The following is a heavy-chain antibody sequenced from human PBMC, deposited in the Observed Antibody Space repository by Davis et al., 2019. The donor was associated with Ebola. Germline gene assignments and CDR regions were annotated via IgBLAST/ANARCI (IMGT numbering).Heavy chain of an antibody. J-gene: IGHJ6*02. CDR1: GGTFSSDG. V-gene: IGHV1-69*04. CDR2: IIPIVGIA. Sequence: AASVTVSCKASGGTFSSDGISWVRQAPGQGLEWMGRIIPIVGIANYAPKFQGRVTITAHKTTSTANMEVNSLRSEDTAVYYCARGGTWNLDYGMDVWGQGTTVTVSS. CDR3: ARGGTWNLDYGMDV. D-gene: IGHD1-1*01.